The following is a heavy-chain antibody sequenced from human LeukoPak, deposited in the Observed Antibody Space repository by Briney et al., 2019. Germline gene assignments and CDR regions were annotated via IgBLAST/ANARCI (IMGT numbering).Heavy chain of an antibody. Sequence: PGGSLRLSCAASGFTFSDYYMSWIRQAPGKGLEWVSYISSSGSTIYYADSVKGRFTISRDNAKNSLFLQMNSLRAEDTAVYYCARDFCGGDCYSNYYYYMDVWGKGTTVTVSS. D-gene: IGHD2-21*02. V-gene: IGHV3-11*04. CDR1: GFTFSDYY. J-gene: IGHJ6*03. CDR3: ARDFCGGDCYSNYYYYMDV. CDR2: ISSSGSTI.